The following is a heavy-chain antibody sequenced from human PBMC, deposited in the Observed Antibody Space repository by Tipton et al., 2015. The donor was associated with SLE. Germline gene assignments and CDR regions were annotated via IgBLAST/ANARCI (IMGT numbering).Heavy chain of an antibody. Sequence: SLRLSCVASGFTFSTYTLHWVRQAPGKGLEWVALISFDGSDEYADSVKGRFTISRDNSKNTVYLQMNSLRAEDTAVYYCAKAVVTATGGDYWGQGTLVTVSS. CDR1: GFTFSTYT. V-gene: IGHV3-30-3*01. CDR3: AKAVVTATGGDY. D-gene: IGHD2-21*02. J-gene: IGHJ4*02. CDR2: ISFDGSDE.